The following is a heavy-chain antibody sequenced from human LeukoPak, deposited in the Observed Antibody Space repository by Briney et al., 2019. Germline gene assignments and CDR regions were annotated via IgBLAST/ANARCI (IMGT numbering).Heavy chain of an antibody. J-gene: IGHJ4*02. CDR3: ASVYNSGWNFHY. CDR2: INPNTGGT. Sequence: ASVKVSCEASGYTFTAYYLHWVRQAPGQGLEWMGWINPNTGGTNYAQKFQGRVTMTRDTSISTAYIGLSRLKSDDTAVYYCASVYNSGWNFHYWGQGTLVTVSS. D-gene: IGHD6-19*01. V-gene: IGHV1-2*02. CDR1: GYTFTAYY.